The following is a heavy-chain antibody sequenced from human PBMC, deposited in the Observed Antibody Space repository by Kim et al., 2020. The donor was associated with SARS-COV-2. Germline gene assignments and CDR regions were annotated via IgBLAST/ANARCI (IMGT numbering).Heavy chain of an antibody. Sequence: YENTVKDRYTISRDNAKNSLYLQMNSLRAEDTAVYYCARGWIVAARGMDVWGQGTTVTVSS. D-gene: IGHD5-12*01. CDR3: ARGWIVAARGMDV. J-gene: IGHJ6*02. V-gene: IGHV3-11*04.